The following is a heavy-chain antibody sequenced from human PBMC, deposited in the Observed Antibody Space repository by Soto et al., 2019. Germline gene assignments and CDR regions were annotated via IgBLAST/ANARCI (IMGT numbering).Heavy chain of an antibody. Sequence: GESLKISCKGSGYSFTSYWIGWVRQMPGKGLEWMGIIYPGDSDTRYSPSFQGQVTNPADKSISTAYLQWSSLKASDTAMYYCARGGVRCWSGYHYYYYMDVWGKGTTVTVSS. V-gene: IGHV5-51*01. D-gene: IGHD3-3*01. CDR2: IYPGDSDT. CDR1: GYSFTSYW. CDR3: ARGGVRCWSGYHYYYYMDV. J-gene: IGHJ6*03.